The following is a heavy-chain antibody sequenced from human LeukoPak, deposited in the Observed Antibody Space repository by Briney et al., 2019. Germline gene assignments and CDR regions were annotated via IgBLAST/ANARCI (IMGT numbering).Heavy chain of an antibody. CDR1: GFTFSSYA. J-gene: IGHJ4*01. CDR3: AKDLFSTSWFYFDY. Sequence: GGSLRLSCAASGFTFSSYAMTWVRQAPGKGLEWVSAISDSGGSTNYADSVKGWFTISRDNSKNTLYLQMNSLRAADTAVYYCAKDLFSTSWFYFDYWGHGTLVTVSS. V-gene: IGHV3-23*01. CDR2: ISDSGGST. D-gene: IGHD6-13*01.